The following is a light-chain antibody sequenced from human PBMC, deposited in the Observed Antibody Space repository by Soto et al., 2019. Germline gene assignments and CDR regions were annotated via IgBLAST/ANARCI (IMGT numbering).Light chain of an antibody. V-gene: IGKV1-39*01. CDR2: AAF. CDR1: QSIGSS. CDR3: QQSYGTPLT. J-gene: IGKJ4*01. Sequence: DIQMTQSPFSLSASIGDRVTITCRASQSIGSSLSWYQQKVGKAPRLLIYAAFSLQSGVPSRFSGSGSGTDFSLTIGSLQPEDFATYYCQQSYGTPLTFGGGTKVEIK.